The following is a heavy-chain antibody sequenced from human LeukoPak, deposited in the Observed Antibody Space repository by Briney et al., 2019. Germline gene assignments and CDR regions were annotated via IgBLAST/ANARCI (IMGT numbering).Heavy chain of an antibody. D-gene: IGHD6-13*01. Sequence: GRSLRLSCAASGFTFSSYGMHWVRQAPGKGLEWVAVVRPDGSNKYHADSVKGRFTISRDNSKSTLFLQMSSLAAEDTAVYYCVGELLTAAGTVGAFDIWGQGTMVTVSS. CDR3: VGELLTAAGTVGAFDI. V-gene: IGHV3-33*01. CDR2: VRPDGSNK. J-gene: IGHJ3*02. CDR1: GFTFSSYG.